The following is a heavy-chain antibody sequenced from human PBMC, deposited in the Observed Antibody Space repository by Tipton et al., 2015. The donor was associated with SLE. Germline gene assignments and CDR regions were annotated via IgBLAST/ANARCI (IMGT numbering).Heavy chain of an antibody. CDR1: GFRISTYW. CDR2: SNSDGTST. Sequence: SLRLSCAASGFRISTYWMNWVRQGPEKGPVWVSRSNSDGTSTSYADSVKGRFTISRDNAKNTLYLQMNSLRGEDTAVYYCARGTGGYSSSYYDHWGQGTLVTVSS. J-gene: IGHJ4*02. V-gene: IGHV3-74*01. CDR3: ARGTGGYSSSYYDH. D-gene: IGHD6-13*01.